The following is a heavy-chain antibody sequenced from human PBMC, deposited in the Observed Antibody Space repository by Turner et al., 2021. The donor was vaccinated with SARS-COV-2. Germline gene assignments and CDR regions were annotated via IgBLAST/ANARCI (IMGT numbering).Heavy chain of an antibody. CDR1: GFSLSTSGVG. V-gene: IGHV2-5*01. J-gene: IGHJ4*02. Sequence: QITLKESGPTLVKPTQTLTLTCPFSGFSLSTSGVGVGWIRQPPGKALEWLALIYWNDGKRYSPSLKSRRTITKDTSKNQVVLTMTNMDPVDTATYYCAHSEVSGFAEANFDYWGQGTLVTVSS. CDR3: AHSEVSGFAEANFDY. CDR2: IYWNDGK. D-gene: IGHD3-10*01.